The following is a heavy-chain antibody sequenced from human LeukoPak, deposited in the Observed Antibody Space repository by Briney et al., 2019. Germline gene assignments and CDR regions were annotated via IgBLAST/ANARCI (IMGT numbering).Heavy chain of an antibody. Sequence: PSETLSLTCSVSGGSISNYYWSWIRQPPGKGLEGIGYVYISGSTNYNPSLRSRVTIALDTSKRQFSLKLSFVTAADTALYYCARIPLGYSGAYYFDSWGQGTLVTVSS. CDR1: GGSISNYY. J-gene: IGHJ4*02. D-gene: IGHD5-12*01. CDR3: ARIPLGYSGAYYFDS. V-gene: IGHV4-4*09. CDR2: VYISGST.